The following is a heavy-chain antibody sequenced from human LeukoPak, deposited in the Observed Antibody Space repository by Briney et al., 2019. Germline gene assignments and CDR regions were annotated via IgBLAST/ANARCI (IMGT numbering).Heavy chain of an antibody. J-gene: IGHJ4*02. CDR1: GYTLTELS. D-gene: IGHD3-10*01. CDR2: FDPEDGET. Sequence: ASVKASCKVSGYTLTELSMHWVRQAPGKGLEWMGGFDPEDGETIYAQKFQGRVTMTEDTSTDTAYMELSSLRSEDTAVYYCATEHYYGSGSYARQYYFDYWGQGTLVTVSS. CDR3: ATEHYYGSGSYARQYYFDY. V-gene: IGHV1-24*01.